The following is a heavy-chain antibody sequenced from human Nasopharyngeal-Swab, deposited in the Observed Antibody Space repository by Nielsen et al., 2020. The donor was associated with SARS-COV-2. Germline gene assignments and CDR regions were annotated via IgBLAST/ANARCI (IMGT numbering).Heavy chain of an antibody. Sequence: VRQAPGKGLEWVSAISGSGGSTYYADSVKGRFTISRDNSKNTLYLQMNSLRAEDTAVYYCARVHRYYDFWSGYYTGSRGMDVWGQGTTVTVSS. D-gene: IGHD3-3*01. J-gene: IGHJ6*02. V-gene: IGHV3-23*01. CDR3: ARVHRYYDFWSGYYTGSRGMDV. CDR2: ISGSGGST.